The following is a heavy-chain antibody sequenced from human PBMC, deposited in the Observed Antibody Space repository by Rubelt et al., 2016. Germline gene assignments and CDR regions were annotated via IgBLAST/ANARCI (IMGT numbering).Heavy chain of an antibody. CDR1: GDSIISFYW. CDR2: IYHSGST. D-gene: IGHD3-10*01. V-gene: IGHV4-4*02. J-gene: IGHJ6*02. Sequence: GDSIISFYWWTWVRQPPGKGLEWIGEIYHSGSTNSNPSLKSRLTISVDTSRNQFSLNLSSVTAADTAVYYCARGWGSGSSPYYYGLDVWGQGTTVTVSS. CDR3: ARGWGSGSSPYYYGLDV.